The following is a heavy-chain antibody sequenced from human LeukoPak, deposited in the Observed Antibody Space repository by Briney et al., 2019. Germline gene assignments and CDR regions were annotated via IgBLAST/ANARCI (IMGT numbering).Heavy chain of an antibody. D-gene: IGHD3-22*01. CDR3: ARLTFFTYYYDTSDYKGFYFDY. J-gene: IGHJ4*02. Sequence: SEPLSLTCTVSGASISSGSYYWGWVRQPPGKGLECIGTIFYSGSTYYNPSLKSRVTISVDTSKNQFSLKLNSVTAADTAVYYCARLTFFTYYYDTSDYKGFYFDYWGQGTLVTVSS. CDR1: GASISSGSYY. V-gene: IGHV4-39*01. CDR2: IFYSGST.